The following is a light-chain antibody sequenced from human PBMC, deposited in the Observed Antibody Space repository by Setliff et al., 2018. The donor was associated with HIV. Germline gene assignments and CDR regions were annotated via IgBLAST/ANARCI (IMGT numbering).Light chain of an antibody. Sequence: QSVLTQPPSASGTPGQRVTISCSGSSSNIGSNIVNWYQHLPGTAPKLLIYRNNQRPSGVPDRFSGSKSGTSASLAISGLQSEDEADYYCATWDDSLNGNVFGSGTKV. CDR3: ATWDDSLNGNV. V-gene: IGLV1-44*01. CDR1: SSNIGSNI. CDR2: RNN. J-gene: IGLJ1*01.